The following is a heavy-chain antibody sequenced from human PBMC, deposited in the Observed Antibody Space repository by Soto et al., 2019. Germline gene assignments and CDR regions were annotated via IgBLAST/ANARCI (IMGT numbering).Heavy chain of an antibody. J-gene: IGHJ4*02. CDR1: GFTFSSYG. CDR3: AKDRRSSWYYFDY. CDR2: ISYDGSNK. D-gene: IGHD6-13*01. Sequence: QVQLVESGGGVVQPGRSLRLSCAASGFTFSSYGMHWVRQAPGKGLEWVAVISYDGSNKYYADSVKGRFTISRDNSKNTLYLHMNSLRAEDTAVYYCAKDRRSSWYYFDYWGQGTLVTVSS. V-gene: IGHV3-30*18.